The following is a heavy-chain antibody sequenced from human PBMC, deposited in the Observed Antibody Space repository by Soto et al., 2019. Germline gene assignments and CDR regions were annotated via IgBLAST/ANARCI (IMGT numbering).Heavy chain of an antibody. V-gene: IGHV4-39*07. CDR2: IYYSGST. J-gene: IGHJ4*01. Sequence: SETLSLTCTVSGGSISSSSYYWGWIRQPPGKGLEWIGSIYYSGSTNYNPSLKSRVTIPVDTSKSQFSLKLTSVTAADTAMYFCARSAVADYYLDYWGQGTLVTVSS. CDR1: GGSISSSSYY. CDR3: ARSAVADYYLDY. D-gene: IGHD6-19*01.